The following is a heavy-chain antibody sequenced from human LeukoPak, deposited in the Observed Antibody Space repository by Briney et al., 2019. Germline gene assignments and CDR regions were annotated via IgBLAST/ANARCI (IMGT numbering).Heavy chain of an antibody. CDR1: GGSISSYY. J-gene: IGHJ6*03. CDR2: IYNTGST. Sequence: KPSETLSLTCSVSGGSISSYYWSWTRQPAGKGLEWIGRIYNTGSTNYNPSLKSRVTMSVDTSKNQFSLKLNSVTAADTAVYYCARDSLHYYSYYMDVWGKGTTVTVAS. V-gene: IGHV4-4*07. CDR3: ARDSLHYYSYYMDV.